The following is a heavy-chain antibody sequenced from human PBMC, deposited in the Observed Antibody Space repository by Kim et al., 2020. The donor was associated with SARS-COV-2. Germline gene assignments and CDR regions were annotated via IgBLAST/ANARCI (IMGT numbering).Heavy chain of an antibody. Sequence: EKYYVDSVKGRFTISRDNAKNSLYLQMNSLRAEDTAVYYCARGLWGAFDIWGQGTMVTVSS. D-gene: IGHD5-18*01. CDR2: EK. J-gene: IGHJ3*02. CDR3: ARGLWGAFDI. V-gene: IGHV3-7*01.